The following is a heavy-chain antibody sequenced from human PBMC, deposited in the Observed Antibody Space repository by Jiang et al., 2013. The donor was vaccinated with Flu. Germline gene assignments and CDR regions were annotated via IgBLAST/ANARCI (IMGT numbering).Heavy chain of an antibody. V-gene: IGHV1-46*01. CDR3: ARGPDYYDSSGYYEFDY. CDR2: INPSGGST. Sequence: LEWMGMINPSGGSTRFAQRFQGRVTMTRDTSTSTVYMELSSLRSDDTAVYYCARGPDYYDSSGYYEFDYWGQGNLVTVSS. J-gene: IGHJ4*02. D-gene: IGHD3-22*01.